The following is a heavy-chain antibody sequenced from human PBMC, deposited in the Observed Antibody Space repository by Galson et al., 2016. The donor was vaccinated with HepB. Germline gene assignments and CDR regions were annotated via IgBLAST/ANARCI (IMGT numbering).Heavy chain of an antibody. CDR2: IYYSGRST. D-gene: IGHD5-12*01. CDR1: GGSISSSSYY. CDR3: ASGPTSYSGYAFYFYYAMDV. Sequence: ETLSLTCTVSGGSISSSSYYGSWIRQPPGKGLEWIGSIYYSGRSTYSNPSLRSRVTMSVDTAKNQVSLKLSSVTASDTAVYYCASGPTSYSGYAFYFYYAMDVWGQGTTVTVSS. V-gene: IGHV4-39*07. J-gene: IGHJ6*02.